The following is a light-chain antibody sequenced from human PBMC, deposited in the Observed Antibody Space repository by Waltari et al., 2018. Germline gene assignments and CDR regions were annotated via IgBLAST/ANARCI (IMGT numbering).Light chain of an antibody. Sequence: QSALTQPASVSGSPGQSITISCTGTSSDVGSYNLVSWYQQHPGKAPKLMIYEDNKRPSGVSNRFSGSKSGNTASLTISGLQAEDEADYYCCSYVGSSIWVFGGGTKLTVL. J-gene: IGLJ3*02. CDR3: CSYVGSSIWV. V-gene: IGLV2-23*01. CDR1: SSDVGSYNL. CDR2: EDN.